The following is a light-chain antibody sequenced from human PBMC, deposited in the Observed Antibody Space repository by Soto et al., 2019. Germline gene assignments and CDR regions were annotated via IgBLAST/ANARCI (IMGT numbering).Light chain of an antibody. CDR3: QQYNIWSSIT. CDR2: GAS. J-gene: IGKJ5*01. Sequence: EIVMTQSPATLSVSPGERATLSCRASQSISTKIGWYQQRPGQAPRLLIYGASTRAAGVPPRFSGSGSGTEFTLTISSLQSEDFAVYYCQQYNIWSSITFGQGTRLEI. V-gene: IGKV3-15*01. CDR1: QSISTK.